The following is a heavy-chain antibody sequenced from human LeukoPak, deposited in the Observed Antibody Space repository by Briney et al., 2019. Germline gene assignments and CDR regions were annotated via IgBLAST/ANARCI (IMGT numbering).Heavy chain of an antibody. D-gene: IGHD3-22*01. CDR3: AREGVPWGYYYDSSGYYY. CDR1: GFTFSSYA. J-gene: IGHJ4*02. Sequence: PGGSLRLSCAASGFTFSSYAMHWVRQAPGKGLEGVAVISYDGSNKYYADSVKGRFTISRDNSKNTLYLQMNSLRAEDTAVYYCAREGVPWGYYYDSSGYYYWGQGTLVTVSS. V-gene: IGHV3-30-3*01. CDR2: ISYDGSNK.